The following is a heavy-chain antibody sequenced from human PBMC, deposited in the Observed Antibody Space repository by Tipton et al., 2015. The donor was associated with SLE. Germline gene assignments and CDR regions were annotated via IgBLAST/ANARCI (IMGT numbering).Heavy chain of an antibody. CDR1: GFTFSHYS. V-gene: IGHV3-23*01. CDR2: ISGSGGST. J-gene: IGHJ4*02. D-gene: IGHD3-22*01. CDR3: AKDLEGLYYDSSGYYFDY. Sequence: SLRLSCAASGFTFSHYSTNWVRQAPGKGLEWVLAISGSGGSTYYADSVKGRFTISRDNSKNTLYLQMNSLRAEDTAVYYCAKDLEGLYYDSSGYYFDYWGQGTLVTVSS.